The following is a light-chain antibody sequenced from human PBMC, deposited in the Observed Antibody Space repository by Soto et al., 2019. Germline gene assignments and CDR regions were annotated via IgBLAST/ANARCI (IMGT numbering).Light chain of an antibody. J-gene: IGKJ4*01. CDR3: EQYDRSPFS. CDR1: QSVSSNY. V-gene: IGKV3-20*01. CDR2: DAS. Sequence: LALSSDEKDTLSCRASQSVSSNYLAWYQQKSGQAPRLLIYDASSRATGIPDRFSGSGSGGDVALTISRLERDDFALYYCEQYDRSPFSFGGGTKV.